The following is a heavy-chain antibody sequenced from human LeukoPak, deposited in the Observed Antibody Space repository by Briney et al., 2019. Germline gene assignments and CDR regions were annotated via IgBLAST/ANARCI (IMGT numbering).Heavy chain of an antibody. V-gene: IGHV3-48*03. CDR3: ARVDRSDAVDS. CDR2: IGSGGRPI. J-gene: IGHJ4*02. Sequence: PGGSLRLSCAASGFSFSTYEMSWARQAPGKGLEWVSYIGSGGRPIYYAAAVEARFTVSRDNAKTSLYVQLNGLTAEDTAVYHCARVDRSDAVDSWGKGTLVTVSS. CDR1: GFSFSTYE. D-gene: IGHD1-26*01.